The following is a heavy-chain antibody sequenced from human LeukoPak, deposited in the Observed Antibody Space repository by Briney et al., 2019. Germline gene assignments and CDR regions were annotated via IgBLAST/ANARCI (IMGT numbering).Heavy chain of an antibody. CDR2: IIPIFGTA. J-gene: IGHJ6*02. V-gene: IGHV1-69*13. CDR1: GGTFSSYA. CDR3: ASFSGSYSEAYYYGMDV. Sequence: ASVKVSCKASGGTFSSYAISWVRQAPGQGLEWMGGIIPIFGTANYAQKFQGRVTITADESTSTAYMELSSLRSEDTAVYYCASFSGSYSEAYYYGMDVWGQGTTVTVSS. D-gene: IGHD1-26*01.